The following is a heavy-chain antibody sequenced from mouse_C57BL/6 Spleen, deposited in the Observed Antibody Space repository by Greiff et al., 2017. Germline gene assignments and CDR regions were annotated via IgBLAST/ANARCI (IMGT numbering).Heavy chain of an antibody. V-gene: IGHV1-69*01. D-gene: IGHD2-5*01. J-gene: IGHJ4*01. CDR3: ARREECYSNYAIGY. CDR1: GYTFTSYW. CDR2: IDPSDSYT. Sequence: QVQLQQPGAELVMPGASVKLSCKASGYTFTSYWMHWVKQRPGQGLEWIGEIDPSDSYTNYNQKFKGKSTLTVDKSSSTAYMQLSSLTSEDSAVYFCARREECYSNYAIGYWGQGTSVTGSS.